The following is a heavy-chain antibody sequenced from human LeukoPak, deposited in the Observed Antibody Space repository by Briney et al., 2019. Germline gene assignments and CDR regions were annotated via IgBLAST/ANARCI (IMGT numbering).Heavy chain of an antibody. J-gene: IGHJ3*02. CDR3: ARTATDVDTASAAFDI. Sequence: GGSLRLSCAASGFTFSDYAISWVRQAPGKGLEWVSGISRSGGRTYYVDSVKGRFTISRDNSKNTVNLQMTSLRGEDTAVYYCARTATDVDTASAAFDIWGQGTMVTVSS. CDR2: ISRSGGRT. V-gene: IGHV3-23*01. CDR1: GFTFSDYA. D-gene: IGHD5-18*01.